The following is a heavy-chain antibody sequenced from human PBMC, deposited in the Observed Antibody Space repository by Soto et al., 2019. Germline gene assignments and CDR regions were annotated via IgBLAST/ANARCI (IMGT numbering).Heavy chain of an antibody. CDR2: ISAYNGNT. V-gene: IGHV1-18*01. CDR1: GYTFTSYG. D-gene: IGHD1-7*01. J-gene: IGHJ4*02. CDR3: ARVYRDKWNYEYYFDY. Sequence: ASVKVSCKASGYTFTSYGISCVRQAPGQGLEWMGWISAYNGNTNYAQKLQGRVTMTTDTSTSTAYMELRSLRSDDTAVYYCARVYRDKWNYEYYFDYWGQGTLVNVSS.